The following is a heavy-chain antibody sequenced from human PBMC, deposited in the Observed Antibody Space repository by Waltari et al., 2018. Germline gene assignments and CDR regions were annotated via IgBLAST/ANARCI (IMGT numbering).Heavy chain of an antibody. V-gene: IGHV1-18*04. D-gene: IGHD3-3*01. CDR2: ISAYNGYT. CDR3: ARVGDDFWSGYFYY. CDR1: GYTCTSYG. Sequence: QVQLVQSGAEVKKPGASVKVSCKASGYTCTSYGTNWVRQAPGQGLEWMGWISAYNGYTNYAQKVQGRVTMTTDTSTSTAYMELRSLRSDDTAVYYCARVGDDFWSGYFYYWGQGTLVTVSS. J-gene: IGHJ4*02.